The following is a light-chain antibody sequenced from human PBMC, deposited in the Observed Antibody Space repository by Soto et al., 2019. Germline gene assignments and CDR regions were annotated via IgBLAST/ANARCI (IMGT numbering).Light chain of an antibody. CDR1: QSLLHSNGYNY. CDR2: LGS. J-gene: IGKJ2*01. CDR3: MQALLAPYT. V-gene: IGKV2-28*01. Sequence: DIVMTQSPLSLPVTPGEPASISCRSSQSLLHSNGYNYLDWYLQKPGQSPQLLIYLGSNRASGVPDRFSGSGSGTDFTLKISRVEAEDVGVYYSMQALLAPYTFGQGTKLEIK.